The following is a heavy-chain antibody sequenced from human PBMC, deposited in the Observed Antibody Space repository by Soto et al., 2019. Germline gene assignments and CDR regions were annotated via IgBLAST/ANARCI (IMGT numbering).Heavy chain of an antibody. CDR2: IYHSGST. V-gene: IGHV4-4*02. J-gene: IGHJ6*03. D-gene: IGHD2-15*01. Sequence: SETLSLTCAVSSGSISSSNWWSWVRQPPGKGLEWIGEIYHSGSTNYNPSLKSRVTISVDTSKNQFSLKLSSVTAADTAVYYCASLARVVVVAADYMDVWGKGTTVTVSS. CDR1: SGSISSSNW. CDR3: ASLARVVVVAADYMDV.